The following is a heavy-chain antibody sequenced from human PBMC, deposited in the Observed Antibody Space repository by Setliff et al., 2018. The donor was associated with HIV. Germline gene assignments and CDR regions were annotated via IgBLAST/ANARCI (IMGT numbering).Heavy chain of an antibody. CDR3: ARQVTVVGYFETAAGSFNY. V-gene: IGHV4-39*01. D-gene: IGHD2-21*01. CDR1: GGSISSSSYY. CDR2: IHESGST. J-gene: IGHJ4*02. Sequence: PSETLSLTCTASGGSISSSSYYWGWIRQPPGKGLEWIGSIHESGSTHYNPSLKSRVTISTDTSKNQFSLKVRSVTAADTAVYYCARQVTVVGYFETAAGSFNYWGPGTLVTVSS.